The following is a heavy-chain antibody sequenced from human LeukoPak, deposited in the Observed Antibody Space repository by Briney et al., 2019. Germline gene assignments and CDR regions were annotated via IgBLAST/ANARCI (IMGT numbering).Heavy chain of an antibody. V-gene: IGHV3-23*01. D-gene: IGHD6-6*01. J-gene: IGHJ4*02. CDR2: ISGSGGST. Sequence: GGSLRLSWAASGFTFSSYAMSWVRQAPGKGLEWVSAISGSGGSTYYADPVKGRFTISRDNSKNTLYLQMNSLRAEATAVYYCAKDRALPPKSGGDYWGQGTLVTVSS. CDR1: GFTFSSYA. CDR3: AKDRALPPKSGGDY.